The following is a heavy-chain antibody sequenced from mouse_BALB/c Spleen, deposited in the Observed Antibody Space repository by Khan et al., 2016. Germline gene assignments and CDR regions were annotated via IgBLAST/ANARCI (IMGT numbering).Heavy chain of an antibody. CDR1: GDSITSGH. D-gene: IGHD1-2*01. Sequence: EVQLQESGPSLAKPSQTLSLTCSVTGDSITSGHWNWIRKFPGNKFDFMGYISHSGDSYYNPSLKSRISITRDTSKNQYYLQSNSVTTEDTATYYCTTWDYYGSAFAYWGRGTLVTVSA. CDR2: ISHSGDS. J-gene: IGHJ3*01. V-gene: IGHV3-8*02. CDR3: TTWDYYGSAFAY.